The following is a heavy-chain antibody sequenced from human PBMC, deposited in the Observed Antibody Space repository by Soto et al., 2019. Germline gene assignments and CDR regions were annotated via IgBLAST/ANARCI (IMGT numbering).Heavy chain of an antibody. CDR2: ISGSGGST. CDR1: GFTFSSYA. CDR3: AKPARPDIVVVVAATPVDY. D-gene: IGHD2-15*01. Sequence: EVQLLESGGGLVQPGGSLRLSCAASGFTFSSYAMSWVRQAPGKGLEWVSAISGSGGSTYYADSVKGRFTISRDNSKNTLYLQMNSLSAEDTAVYYCAKPARPDIVVVVAATPVDYWGQGTLVTVSS. J-gene: IGHJ4*02. V-gene: IGHV3-23*01.